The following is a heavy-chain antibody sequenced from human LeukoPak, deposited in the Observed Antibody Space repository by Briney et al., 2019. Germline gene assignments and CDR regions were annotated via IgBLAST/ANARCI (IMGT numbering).Heavy chain of an antibody. CDR3: AKTESSSYFYTYFNY. J-gene: IGHJ4*02. Sequence: GGSLRLSCVASGFTFSTYAMSWVRQAPGKGLEWVSSISGSGGSTYYADSVKVRFTISRDNSKNTLYLQMNSLRSEDTAVYYCAKTESSSYFYTYFNYWGQGTLVTVSS. D-gene: IGHD3-22*01. CDR2: ISGSGGST. CDR1: GFTFSTYA. V-gene: IGHV3-23*01.